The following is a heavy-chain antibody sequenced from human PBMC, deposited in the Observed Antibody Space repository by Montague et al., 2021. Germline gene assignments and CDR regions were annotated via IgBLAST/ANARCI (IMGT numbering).Heavy chain of an antibody. CDR2: IYYTGSS. CDR3: VVTPSLYYHGMDV. CDR1: GGSVSTGNYY. J-gene: IGHJ6*02. D-gene: IGHD4-23*01. V-gene: IGHV4-61*01. Sequence: SETLSLTCNVSGGSVSTGNYYWTWIRQPPGKELEWIGYIYYTGSSKYNPSLESRLTISVDTSKNQFSLKLSSVTAADTAVYYGVVTPSLYYHGMDVWGQGTTVTVSS.